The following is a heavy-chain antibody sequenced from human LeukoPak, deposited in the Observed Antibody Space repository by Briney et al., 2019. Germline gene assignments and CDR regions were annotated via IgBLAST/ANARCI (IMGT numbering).Heavy chain of an antibody. D-gene: IGHD7-27*01. Sequence: SETLSLTCTVSGGSIRSSYYYWGWIRQPPGKGLEWIGSIYDSGSTYYNPSLKSRVTISVDTSKNQFSLKLSSVTAADTAVYYCARTGSVSEVLDYWGQGTLVTVSS. CDR3: ARTGSVSEVLDY. J-gene: IGHJ4*02. CDR1: GGSIRSSYYY. CDR2: IYDSGST. V-gene: IGHV4-39*01.